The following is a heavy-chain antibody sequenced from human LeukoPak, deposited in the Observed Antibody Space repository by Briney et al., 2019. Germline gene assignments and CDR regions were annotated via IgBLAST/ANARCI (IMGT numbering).Heavy chain of an antibody. CDR3: AREGDFWSGYPIDHYYYMDV. Sequence: GGSLGLSCSASGFTFSSYAMTWVRQAPGKGLEWVSTISGHGDLEFYTESMKGRFTISRDHSKNTVHLQMDSLRAEDTAIYYCAREGDFWSGYPIDHYYYMDVWGKGTTVTVTS. CDR1: GFTFSSYA. CDR2: ISGHGDLE. D-gene: IGHD3-3*01. V-gene: IGHV3-23*01. J-gene: IGHJ6*03.